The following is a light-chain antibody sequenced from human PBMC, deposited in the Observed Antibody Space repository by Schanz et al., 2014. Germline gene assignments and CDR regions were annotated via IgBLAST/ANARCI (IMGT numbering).Light chain of an antibody. J-gene: IGLJ1*01. Sequence: QSVLTQPRSVSGSPGQSVTISCTGTSSDVGGYNYVSWYQQHPGKAPKLMIYDVSNRPSGVSNRFSGSKSGNTASLTISGLQAEDEADYYCSSYTSSSTRVFGTGTKLTVL. CDR2: DVS. CDR3: SSYTSSSTRV. V-gene: IGLV2-14*01. CDR1: SSDVGGYNY.